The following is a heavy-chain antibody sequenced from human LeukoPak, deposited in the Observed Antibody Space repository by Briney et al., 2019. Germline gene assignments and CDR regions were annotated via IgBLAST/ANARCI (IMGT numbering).Heavy chain of an antibody. CDR1: GASISSAY. D-gene: IGHD3-10*01. Sequence: SQSLSLTRPVAGASISSAYWSWIRQPPGNGLEWIGYIYYSGSTNNNPSLTSRVTISVDTSTNQFSLKLSSVTATAPVVYYCAREWYGSGREGYFYYDLDVWGQGTTVTVSS. CDR3: AREWYGSGREGYFYYDLDV. J-gene: IGHJ6*01. CDR2: IYYSGST. V-gene: IGHV4-59*01.